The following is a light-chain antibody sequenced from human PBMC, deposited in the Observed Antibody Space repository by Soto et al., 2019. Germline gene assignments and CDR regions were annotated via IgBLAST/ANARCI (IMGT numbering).Light chain of an antibody. CDR3: QQYGSSPQT. V-gene: IGKV3-20*01. CDR1: QSVTSSY. Sequence: ELVLTQSPGTLSLSPGERXTLSCRASQSVTSSYLAWYQQKPGQAPRLLIYGASSRATGIPDRFSGSGSGTDFTLTVSRLQPEXFAVYYCQQYGSSPQTFGQGTKLEIK. CDR2: GAS. J-gene: IGKJ2*01.